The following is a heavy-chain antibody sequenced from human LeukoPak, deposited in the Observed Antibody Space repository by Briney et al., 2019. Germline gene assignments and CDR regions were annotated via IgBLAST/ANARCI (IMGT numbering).Heavy chain of an antibody. CDR2: INSDGSST. CDR3: ATSTSRAKNWFDP. V-gene: IGHV3-74*01. CDR1: GFTFSSYW. Sequence: PGGSLRLSCAASGFTFSSYWMHWVRQAPGKGLVWVSRINSDGSSTSYADSVKGRFTISRDNAKNTLYLQMNSLRAEDTAVYYCATSTSRAKNWFDPRGQGTLVTVSS. D-gene: IGHD2-2*01. J-gene: IGHJ5*02.